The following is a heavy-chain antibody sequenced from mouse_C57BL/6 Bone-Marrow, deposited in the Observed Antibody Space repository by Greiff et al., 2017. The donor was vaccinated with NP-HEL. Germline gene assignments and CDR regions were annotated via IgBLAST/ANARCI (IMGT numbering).Heavy chain of an antibody. D-gene: IGHD2-1*01. V-gene: IGHV3-1*01. Sequence: EVQGVESGPGMVKPSQSLSLTCTVTGYSITSGYDWHWIRHFPGNKLEWMGYISYSGSTNYNPSLKSRISITHDTSKNHFFLKLNSVTTEDTATYYCARALYGNGAMDYWGQGTSVTVSS. CDR3: ARALYGNGAMDY. J-gene: IGHJ4*01. CDR2: ISYSGST. CDR1: GYSITSGYD.